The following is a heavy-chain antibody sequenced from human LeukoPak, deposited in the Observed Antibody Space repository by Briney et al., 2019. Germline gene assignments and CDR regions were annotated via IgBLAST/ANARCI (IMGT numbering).Heavy chain of an antibody. CDR3: ARDSSGYGGPWYFDL. CDR2: IYYSGST. CDR1: GGSISSYY. J-gene: IGHJ2*01. Sequence: SETLSLTCTVSGGSISSYYWSWIRQPPGKGLEWIGYIYYSGSTKYNPSLKSRVTISGDTSKNQFSLKLSSVTAADTAVYYCARDSSGYGGPWYFDLWGRGTLVTVSS. D-gene: IGHD4-23*01. V-gene: IGHV4-59*01.